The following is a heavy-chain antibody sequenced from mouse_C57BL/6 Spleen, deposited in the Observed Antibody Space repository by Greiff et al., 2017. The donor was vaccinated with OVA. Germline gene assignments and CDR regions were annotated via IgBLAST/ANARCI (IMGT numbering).Heavy chain of an antibody. J-gene: IGHJ1*03. D-gene: IGHD4-1*01. CDR1: GYTFTSYW. Sequence: VQLQQPGPELVKPGASVKLSCKASGYTFTSYWMHWVKQRPGQGLEWIGNINPSNGGTNYNEKFKSKATLTVDKSSSTAYMQLSSLTSEDSAVYYCARYPSTGTYFDVWGTGTTVTVSS. V-gene: IGHV1-53*01. CDR2: INPSNGGT. CDR3: ARYPSTGTYFDV.